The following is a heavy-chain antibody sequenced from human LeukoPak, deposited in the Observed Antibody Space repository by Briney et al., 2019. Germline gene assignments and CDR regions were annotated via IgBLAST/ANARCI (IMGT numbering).Heavy chain of an antibody. CDR2: INHSGST. J-gene: IGHJ4*02. CDR1: GGSFSGYY. Sequence: SETLSLTCAVYGGSFSGYYWSWIRQPPGKGLEWIGEINHSGSTNYNPSLKSRVTISVDTSKNQFSLKLSSVTAADTAVYYCARDRIQLRYTGPKFDYWGQGTLVTVSS. CDR3: ARDRIQLRYTGPKFDY. V-gene: IGHV4-34*01. D-gene: IGHD5-18*01.